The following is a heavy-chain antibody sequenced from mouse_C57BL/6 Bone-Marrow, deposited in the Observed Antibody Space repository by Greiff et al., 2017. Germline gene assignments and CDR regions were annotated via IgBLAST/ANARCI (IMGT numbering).Heavy chain of an antibody. V-gene: IGHV14-4*01. CDR3: TTWGHYFDY. Sequence: EVQLQQSGAELVRPGASVKLSCTASGFNIKDDYMHWVKQRPEQGLEWIGWIDPENGDTEYASKFQGKATITADTSSNTAYLQLSSLTSEDTAVYYCTTWGHYFDYWGQGTTLTVSS. J-gene: IGHJ2*01. CDR1: GFNIKDDY. CDR2: IDPENGDT.